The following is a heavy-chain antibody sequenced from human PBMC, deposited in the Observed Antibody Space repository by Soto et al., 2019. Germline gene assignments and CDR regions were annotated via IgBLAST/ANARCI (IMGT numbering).Heavy chain of an antibody. CDR1: GGSISSGDYY. CDR2: IYYSGST. V-gene: IGHV4-30-4*01. Sequence: SETLSLTCTVSGGSISSGDYYWSWIPQPPGKGLEWIGYIYYSGSTYYNPSLKSRVTISVDTSKNQFSLKLSSVTAADTAVYYCARDSRGYKTRNTWFDPWGQGNLVTVSS. CDR3: ARDSRGYKTRNTWFDP. J-gene: IGHJ5*02. D-gene: IGHD3-22*01.